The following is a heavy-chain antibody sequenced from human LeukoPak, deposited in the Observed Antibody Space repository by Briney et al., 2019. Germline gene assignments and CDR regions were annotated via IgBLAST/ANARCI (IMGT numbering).Heavy chain of an antibody. J-gene: IGHJ4*02. CDR2: ISGYNRNT. V-gene: IGHV1-18*01. CDR3: ASQHCGGDCYTEFDY. Sequence: ASVKVSCKASGYTFTSYTISWVRQAPGQGLEWMGWISGYNRNTKYAQKVQGRVAMTTDTSTNTAYMELRSLRSDDTAVYYCASQHCGGDCYTEFDYWGQGTLVTVSS. CDR1: GYTFTSYT. D-gene: IGHD2-21*02.